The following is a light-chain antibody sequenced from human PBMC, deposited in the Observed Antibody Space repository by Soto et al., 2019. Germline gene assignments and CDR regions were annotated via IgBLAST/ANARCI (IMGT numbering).Light chain of an antibody. CDR1: QSVLYNSNNKNY. CDR2: WAS. J-gene: IGKJ2*01. CDR3: QQYYTTPYT. V-gene: IGKV4-1*01. Sequence: DIVMTQFPDSLAVSLGERATVNCMSSQSVLYNSNNKNYLAWYQQKPGQPPKLLIYWASTRESGIPDRFSGSGSGADFPLTISSLPAEDVAVYYCQQYYTTPYTFGQGTKLEI.